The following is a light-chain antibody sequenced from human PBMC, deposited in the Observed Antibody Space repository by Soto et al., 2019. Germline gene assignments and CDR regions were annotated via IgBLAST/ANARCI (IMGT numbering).Light chain of an antibody. J-gene: IGKJ5*01. CDR3: QQYGSSPIT. CDR2: GAS. CDR1: QSVYNN. V-gene: IGKV3-15*01. Sequence: EIVMTQSPATLSVSPGERATLSCRASQSVYNNLAWYQQKPGQAPRLLIYGASTRATGIPARFSGSGSGTEFTLTISSLQSEDFALYYCQQYGSSPITLGQGTRLEIK.